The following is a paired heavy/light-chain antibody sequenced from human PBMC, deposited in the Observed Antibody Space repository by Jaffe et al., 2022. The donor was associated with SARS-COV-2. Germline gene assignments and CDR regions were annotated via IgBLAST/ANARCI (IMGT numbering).Heavy chain of an antibody. CDR2: ISSSGSTI. CDR1: GFTFSDYY. J-gene: IGHJ4*02. V-gene: IGHV3-11*01. D-gene: IGHD1-26*01. Sequence: QVQLVESGGGLVKPGGSLRLSCAASGFTFSDYYMSWIRQAPGKGLEWVSYISSSGSTIYYADSVKGRFTISRDNAKNSLYLQMNSLRAEDTAVYYCARNGWELRGRIDYWGQGTLVTVSS. CDR3: ARNGWELRGRIDY.
Light chain of an antibody. J-gene: IGLJ2*01. CDR1: NIGSKS. CDR2: DDS. V-gene: IGLV3-21*02. Sequence: SYVLTQPPSVSVAPGQTARITCGGNNIGSKSVHWYQQKPGQAPVLVVYDDSDRPSGIPERFSGSNSGNTATLTISRVEAGDEADYYCQVWDSSSDHPYVVFGGGTKLTVL. CDR3: QVWDSSSDHPYVV.